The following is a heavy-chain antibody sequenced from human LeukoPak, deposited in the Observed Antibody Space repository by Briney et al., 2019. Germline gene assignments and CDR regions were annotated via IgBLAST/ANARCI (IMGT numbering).Heavy chain of an antibody. D-gene: IGHD4-23*01. CDR1: GFTFSSYG. V-gene: IGHV3-73*01. Sequence: GALRLSCAASGFTFSSYGMSWARQASGKGLEWVGRIRTKPNNYATSYVASVKGRFTISRDDSKNTAYLQMKSLKTEDTAVYYCARLGYSANSAVDYWGQGTLVTVSS. CDR3: ARLGYSANSAVDY. J-gene: IGHJ4*02. CDR2: IRTKPNNYAT.